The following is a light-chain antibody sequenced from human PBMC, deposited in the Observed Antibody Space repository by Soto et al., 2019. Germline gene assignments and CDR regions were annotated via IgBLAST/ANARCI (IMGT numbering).Light chain of an antibody. Sequence: DLQMTQSPSSLSASVGDRVTITCQASQDINNYLNWYHQKPGKAPKLLIYDASNLETGVPSRFSGSGSGTDFTFTISSLQPEDIATYYCQQYDNLPFTFGPGTKVDIK. J-gene: IGKJ3*01. CDR1: QDINNY. CDR3: QQYDNLPFT. V-gene: IGKV1-33*01. CDR2: DAS.